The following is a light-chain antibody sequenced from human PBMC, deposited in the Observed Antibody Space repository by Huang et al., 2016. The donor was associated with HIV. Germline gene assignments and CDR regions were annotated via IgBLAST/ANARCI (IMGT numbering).Light chain of an antibody. J-gene: IGKJ4*01. Sequence: DIQMTQSPSSLSASVGDRVTITCRASQGIINSLAWYQQKPGRAPKLLVYAASRLGSGFPSRFSGRGSGTDYTLTISRLQPEDFATYYCQQYFTSPPLTFGGGTKVEIK. CDR2: AAS. CDR3: QQYFTSPPLT. CDR1: QGIINS. V-gene: IGKV1-NL1*01.